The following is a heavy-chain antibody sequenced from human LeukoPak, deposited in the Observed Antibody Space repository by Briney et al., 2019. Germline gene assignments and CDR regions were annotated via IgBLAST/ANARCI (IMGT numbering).Heavy chain of an antibody. Sequence: SETLSLTCAVYGGSFSGYYWSWIRQPPGKGLEWIGEINHSGSTNYNPSLKSRVTISVDTSKNQFSLKLSSVTAADTAVYYCARGHDDFWSGHYYFDYWGQGTLVSVSS. CDR3: ARGHDDFWSGHYYFDY. CDR2: INHSGST. D-gene: IGHD3-3*01. J-gene: IGHJ4*02. CDR1: GGSFSGYY. V-gene: IGHV4-34*01.